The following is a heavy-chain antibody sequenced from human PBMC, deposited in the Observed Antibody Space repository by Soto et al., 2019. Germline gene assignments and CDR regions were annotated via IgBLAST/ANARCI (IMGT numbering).Heavy chain of an antibody. CDR2: INAVNGNT. CDR3: ATDSPRYSHCLLSVWFDP. V-gene: IGHV1-3*01. D-gene: IGHD3-9*01. Sequence: ASVMVSWKASGGGFSSFGIGWALQAPGQRLEWVGWINAVNGNTKYSQKFQGRVTITRDTSASTAYMELSSLRSEDTAVYYRATDSPRYSHCLLSVWFDPSGQGTLVTVSS. J-gene: IGHJ5*02. CDR1: GGGFSSFG.